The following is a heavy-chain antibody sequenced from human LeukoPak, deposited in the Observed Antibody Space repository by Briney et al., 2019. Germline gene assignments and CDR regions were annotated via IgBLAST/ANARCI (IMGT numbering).Heavy chain of an antibody. D-gene: IGHD2-15*01. CDR1: NGLFSGYY. CDR2: INQSGFS. CDR3: ASGGWPHYYYYMDV. J-gene: IGHJ6*03. V-gene: IGHV4-34*01. Sequence: PSETLSLTCTIYNGLFSGYYWSWIRQSPGKGLEWIGEINQSGFSKYNPSLKSRVTMSVDTSKNQFSLNLNSVTAADTAVYYCASGGWPHYYYYMDVWGKGTTVTISS.